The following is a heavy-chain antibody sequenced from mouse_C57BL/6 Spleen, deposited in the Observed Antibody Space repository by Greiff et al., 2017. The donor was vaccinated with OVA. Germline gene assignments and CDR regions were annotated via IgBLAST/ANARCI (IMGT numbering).Heavy chain of an antibody. Sequence: EVQLVESGGGLVKPGGSLKLSCAASGFTFSSYAMSWVRQTPEKRLEWVATISDGGSYTYYPDNVKGRFTISRDNAKNNLYLQMSHLKSEDTAMYYCAREYSNSYFDYWGQGTTLTVSS. D-gene: IGHD2-5*01. CDR2: ISDGGSYT. CDR3: AREYSNSYFDY. V-gene: IGHV5-4*01. J-gene: IGHJ2*01. CDR1: GFTFSSYA.